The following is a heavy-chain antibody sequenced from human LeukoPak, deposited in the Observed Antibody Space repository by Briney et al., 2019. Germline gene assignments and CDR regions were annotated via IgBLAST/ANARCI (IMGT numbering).Heavy chain of an antibody. J-gene: IGHJ4*02. CDR3: ARRAGDSSGWYTSFDY. CDR1: GYSVTTYW. V-gene: IGHV5-51*01. D-gene: IGHD6-19*01. CDR2: IYPGDSDT. Sequence: GESLNISCKGSGYSVTTYWIGWVRQIPGKGLEWMGIIYPGDSDTRYSPSFQGQVTISADKSISTAYLQWSSLKASDTAMYYCARRAGDSSGWYTSFDYWGQGTLVTVSS.